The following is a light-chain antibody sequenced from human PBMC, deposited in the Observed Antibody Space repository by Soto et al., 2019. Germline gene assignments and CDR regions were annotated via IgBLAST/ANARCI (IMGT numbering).Light chain of an antibody. CDR1: SSDVGRYNL. CDR3: CSYAGVV. V-gene: IGLV2-23*01. Sequence: QSALTQPASVSGSPGQSITISCTGTSSDVGRYNLVSWYQQHPGKAPKLMMYEGSKRPSGVSNRFSGSKSGNTASLTISGLQAEDEADYYCCSYAGVVFGGGTKVTVL. J-gene: IGLJ2*01. CDR2: EGS.